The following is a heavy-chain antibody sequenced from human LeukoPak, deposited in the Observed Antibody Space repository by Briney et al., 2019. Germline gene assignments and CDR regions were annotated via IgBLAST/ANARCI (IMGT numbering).Heavy chain of an antibody. CDR2: IYHSGST. D-gene: IGHD4-17*01. V-gene: IGHV4-38-2*02. J-gene: IGHJ4*02. CDR3: ARGGGYGDSEGLIDY. CDR1: GYSISSGYY. Sequence: SETLSLTCTVSGYSISSGYYWGWIRQPPGKGLEWIGSIYHSGSTYYNPSLKSRVTISVDTSKNQFSLKLSSVTAADTAVYYCARGGGYGDSEGLIDYWGQGTLVTVSS.